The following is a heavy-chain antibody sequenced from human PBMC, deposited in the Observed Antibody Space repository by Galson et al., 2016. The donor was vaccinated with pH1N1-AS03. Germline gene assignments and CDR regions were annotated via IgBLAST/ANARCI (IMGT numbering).Heavy chain of an antibody. CDR1: GYTFTSYG. Sequence: SVKVSCKASGYTFTSYGISWVRQAPGQGLEWMGWISGYNGIANYAQKFQGRVTMTTDTSTSTATDTSTSTVYMELRSLRSDDTAVYYCARDRLAVAGAKDYWGQGTLVTVSS. CDR2: ISGYNGIA. CDR3: ARDRLAVAGAKDY. D-gene: IGHD6-19*01. V-gene: IGHV1-18*04. J-gene: IGHJ4*02.